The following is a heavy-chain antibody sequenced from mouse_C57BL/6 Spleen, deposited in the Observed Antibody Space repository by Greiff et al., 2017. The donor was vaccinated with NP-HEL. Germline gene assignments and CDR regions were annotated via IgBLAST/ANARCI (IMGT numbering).Heavy chain of an antibody. D-gene: IGHD1-1*01. CDR2: ISYDGSN. CDR3: ARDGSPLFDY. CDR1: GYSITSGYY. J-gene: IGHJ2*01. V-gene: IGHV3-6*01. Sequence: EVQLQESGPGLVKPSQSLSLTCPVTGYSITSGYYWNWIRQFPGNKLEWRGYISYDGSNNFNQYLKNQVSITRDTSKNQFFLKLNTMTTEDTATYYCARDGSPLFDYWGQGTTLTVSS.